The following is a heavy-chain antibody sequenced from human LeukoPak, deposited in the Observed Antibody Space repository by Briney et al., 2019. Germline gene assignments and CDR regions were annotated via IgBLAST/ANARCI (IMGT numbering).Heavy chain of an antibody. CDR1: GGSIGSSSYY. Sequence: PSETLSLTCTVSGGSIGSSSYYWGWIRQPPGKGLEWIGSMYYSGSTYYSPSLKSRVTISGDTSKSQFSLKLGSVTAGDTSVYYCARYYYDSSGYYYLDYWGQGTLVTVSS. J-gene: IGHJ4*02. CDR3: ARYYYDSSGYYYLDY. V-gene: IGHV4-39*01. CDR2: MYYSGST. D-gene: IGHD3-22*01.